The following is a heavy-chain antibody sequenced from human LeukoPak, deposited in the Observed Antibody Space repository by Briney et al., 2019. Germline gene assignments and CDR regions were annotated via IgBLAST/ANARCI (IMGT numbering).Heavy chain of an antibody. J-gene: IGHJ4*02. D-gene: IGHD1-1*01. CDR3: AKGSRGYTHYYLDS. CDR2: ISGSGAST. CDR1: GFSFNGYA. V-gene: IGHV3-23*01. Sequence: GGSLRLSCAASGFSFNGYAMSWVRQAPGKGLEWVSRISGSGASTFYVDSVKGRFILSKDSSTNTLFLQMNSLSGEDTAVYYCAKGSRGYTHYYLDSWGQGTHVTVSS.